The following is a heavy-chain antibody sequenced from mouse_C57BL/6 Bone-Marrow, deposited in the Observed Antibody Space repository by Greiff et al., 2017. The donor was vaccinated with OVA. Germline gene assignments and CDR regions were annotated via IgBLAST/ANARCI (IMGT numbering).Heavy chain of an antibody. CDR2: ISYDGSN. CDR1: GYSITSGYY. J-gene: IGHJ3*01. Sequence: DVQLQESGPGLVKPSQSLSLTCSVTGYSITSGYYWNWIRQFPGNKLEWMGYISYDGSNNYNPSLKNRISITRDTSKNQFFLKLNSVTTEDTATYYCAREIWDYSFAYWGQGTLVTVSA. V-gene: IGHV3-6*01. D-gene: IGHD2-13*01. CDR3: AREIWDYSFAY.